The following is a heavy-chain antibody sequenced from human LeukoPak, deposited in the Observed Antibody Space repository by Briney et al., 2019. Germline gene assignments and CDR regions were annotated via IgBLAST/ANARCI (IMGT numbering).Heavy chain of an antibody. J-gene: IGHJ1*01. CDR1: GESLSGYY. CDR2: IDHTGSS. CDR3: ASFGYDILTGSSYFQH. D-gene: IGHD3-9*01. V-gene: IGHV4-34*01. Sequence: SETLSLTCAVYGESLSGYYWSWIRQPPGKGLEWIGEIDHTGSSNYNPSLKSRVTISLDTSKNQFSLKLNSVTAADTAVYYCASFGYDILTGSSYFQHWGQGTLVTVSS.